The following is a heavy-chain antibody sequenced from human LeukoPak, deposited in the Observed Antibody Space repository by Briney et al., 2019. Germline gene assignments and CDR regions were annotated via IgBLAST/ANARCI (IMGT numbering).Heavy chain of an antibody. CDR1: GFTFTRHW. V-gene: IGHV3-74*01. D-gene: IGHD5-18*01. J-gene: IGHJ6*03. CDR3: ARGGVGSSGYVDYYYYNMDV. Sequence: GGPLRLSCAASGFTFTRHWMHWVRQTPGRGLVWVSRIDNDGRSSTYADSVKGRFTISRDSAKNTVYLQMTSLRDEDTAVYYCARGGVGSSGYVDYYYYNMDVWGKGTAVTVSS. CDR2: IDNDGRSS.